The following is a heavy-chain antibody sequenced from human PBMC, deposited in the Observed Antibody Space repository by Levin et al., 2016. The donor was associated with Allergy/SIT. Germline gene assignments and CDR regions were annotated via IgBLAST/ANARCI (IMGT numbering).Heavy chain of an antibody. CDR1: GFTFSSYA. V-gene: IGHV3-23*01. Sequence: GESLKISCAASGFTFSSYAMSWVRQAPGKGLEWVSAISGSGGSTYYADSVKGRFTISRDNSKNTLYLQMNSLRAEDTAVYYCAKARSIAALVWFDPWGQGTLVTVSS. J-gene: IGHJ5*02. CDR2: ISGSGGST. CDR3: AKARSIAALVWFDP. D-gene: IGHD6-6*01.